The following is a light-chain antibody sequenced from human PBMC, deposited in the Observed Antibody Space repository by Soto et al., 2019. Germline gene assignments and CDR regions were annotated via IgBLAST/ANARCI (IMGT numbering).Light chain of an antibody. V-gene: IGLV2-14*01. CDR3: SSYAHSSIYV. CDR2: EVG. CDR1: SSDVGYYNY. Sequence: QSALTRPASVSGSPGQSITISCTGTSSDVGYYNYVSWYQQHPGKAPKLMIYEVGKRPSGVSIRFAGSKSGNTASLTISGLQADDEADYYCSSYAHSSIYVFGTGTKLTVL. J-gene: IGLJ1*01.